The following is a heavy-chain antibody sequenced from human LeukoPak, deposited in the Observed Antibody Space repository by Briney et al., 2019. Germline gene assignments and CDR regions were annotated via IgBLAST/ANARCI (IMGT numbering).Heavy chain of an antibody. CDR2: ISSSGSAI. CDR3: VRVKGSHFDY. D-gene: IGHD2-15*01. J-gene: IGHJ4*02. Sequence: GGSLRLSCAASGFPLSSYSINWVRQAPGKGLEWVSYISSSGSAIYYVDSVKGRFTVSRDNAKNSLFLQMNSPRAEDTAVYYCVRVKGSHFDYWGQGALVTVSS. CDR1: GFPLSSYS. V-gene: IGHV3-48*01.